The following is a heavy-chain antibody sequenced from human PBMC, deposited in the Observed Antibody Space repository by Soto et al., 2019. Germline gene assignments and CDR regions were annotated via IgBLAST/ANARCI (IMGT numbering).Heavy chain of an antibody. J-gene: IGHJ5*02. CDR2: IYYSGST. V-gene: IGHV4-30-4*01. D-gene: IGHD2-2*01. Sequence: QVQLQESGPGLVKPSQTLSLTCTVSGGSISSGDYYWSWIRQPPGKGLEWIGYIYYSGSTYYNPSRKSRVPISVDTSKNQFALKLSSVTAADTAVYYCARGVERDIVVVPAAMLAANWFDPWGQGTLVTVSS. CDR1: GGSISSGDYY. CDR3: ARGVERDIVVVPAAMLAANWFDP.